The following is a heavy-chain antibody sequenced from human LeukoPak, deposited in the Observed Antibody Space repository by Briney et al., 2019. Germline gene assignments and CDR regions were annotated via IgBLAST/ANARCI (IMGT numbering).Heavy chain of an antibody. J-gene: IGHJ4*02. CDR2: ISSSSYI. V-gene: IGHV3-21*01. Sequence: GGSLRLSCAASGFTFSSYSMNWVRQAPGKGLEWVSSISSSSYIYYADSVKGRFTISRDNAKNSLYLQMNSLRAEDTAVYYCAREYGSGSDFDYWGQGTLVTVSS. CDR3: AREYGSGSDFDY. CDR1: GFTFSSYS. D-gene: IGHD3-10*01.